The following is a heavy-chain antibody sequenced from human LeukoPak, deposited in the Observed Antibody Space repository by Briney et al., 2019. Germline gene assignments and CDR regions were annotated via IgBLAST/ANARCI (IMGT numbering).Heavy chain of an antibody. J-gene: IGHJ3*02. V-gene: IGHV3-30*02. Sequence: GGSLRLSCAACGFTFSSYGMHWVRQAPGKGLEWVAFIRYDGSNKYYADSVEGRFTISRDNSKNTLYLQMNSLRAEDTAVYYCAKDDDSSGYISDAFDIWGQGTMVTVSS. D-gene: IGHD3-22*01. CDR1: GFTFSSYG. CDR3: AKDDDSSGYISDAFDI. CDR2: IRYDGSNK.